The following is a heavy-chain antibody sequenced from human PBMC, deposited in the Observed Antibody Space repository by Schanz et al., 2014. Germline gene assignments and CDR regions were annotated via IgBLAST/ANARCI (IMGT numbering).Heavy chain of an antibody. V-gene: IGHV4-59*08. CDR3: ARLGVGDKAYYYYGTDV. D-gene: IGHD1-26*01. Sequence: QVQLQESGPGLVKPSETLSLTCTVSGVSIGGYYWSWIRQPPGKGLEWIGYIFFSGSTTYNPSFNSRVTISVDLPKTQFALNLCSVTAADTAVYYCARLGVGDKAYYYYGTDVWGQGTTVLVSS. CDR1: GVSIGGYY. J-gene: IGHJ6*02. CDR2: IFFSGST.